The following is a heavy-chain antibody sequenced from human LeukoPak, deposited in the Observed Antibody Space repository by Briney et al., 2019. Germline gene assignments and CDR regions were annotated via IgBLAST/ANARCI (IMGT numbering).Heavy chain of an antibody. CDR2: IYVSGST. J-gene: IGHJ6*03. CDR3: ARGDYYYSYMDV. Sequence: PSETLSLTCTVSGASISSYYWNWIRQPAGKGLEWIGRIYVSGSTTCNPSLRSRVTMSIDTSKNQVSLTLRSVTAADTAVYYCARGDYYYSYMDVWGKGTTVTVSS. CDR1: GASISSYY. V-gene: IGHV4-4*07.